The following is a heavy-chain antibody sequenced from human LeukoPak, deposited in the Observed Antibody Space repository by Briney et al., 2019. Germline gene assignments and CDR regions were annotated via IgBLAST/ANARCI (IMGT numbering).Heavy chain of an antibody. Sequence: GGSLRLSCAASGFIFNNYAMSWARQAPGKGLEWVSGTSDRGDYTYYADSVKGRFTISSDNSKNTLYLQMNSLRGEDTAQYFCAKKAQYNGNYPLDYWGQGTLVTVSS. V-gene: IGHV3-23*01. CDR3: AKKAQYNGNYPLDY. CDR1: GFIFNNYA. J-gene: IGHJ4*02. CDR2: TSDRGDYT. D-gene: IGHD1-26*01.